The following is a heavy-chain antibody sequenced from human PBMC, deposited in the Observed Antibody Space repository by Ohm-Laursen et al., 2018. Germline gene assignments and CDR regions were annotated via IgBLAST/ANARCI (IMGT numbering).Heavy chain of an antibody. J-gene: IGHJ4*02. D-gene: IGHD3-16*01. V-gene: IGHV3-11*04. Sequence: SLRLSCAASGFTFSDHYMSWIRQAPGKGLEWISYISSSGSTIHYADSVKGRFTISRDNAKNSLYLQMNSLRAEDTAVYHCARDPVRGLTDYWGQGTLVTVSS. CDR1: GFTFSDHY. CDR3: ARDPVRGLTDY. CDR2: ISSSGSTI.